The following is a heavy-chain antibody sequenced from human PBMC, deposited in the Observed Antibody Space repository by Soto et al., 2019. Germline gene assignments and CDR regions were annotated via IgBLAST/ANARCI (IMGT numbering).Heavy chain of an antibody. CDR2: ISYDGSNK. D-gene: IGHD3-10*01. J-gene: IGHJ6*02. V-gene: IGHV3-30-3*01. Sequence: GGSLRLSCAASGFTFSSYAMHWVRQAPGKGLEWVAVISYDGSNKYYADSVKGRFTISRDNSKNTLYLQMNSLRAEDTAVYYCARGFTMVRGVILNYYYYYGMDVWGQGTTVTVSS. CDR1: GFTFSSYA. CDR3: ARGFTMVRGVILNYYYYYGMDV.